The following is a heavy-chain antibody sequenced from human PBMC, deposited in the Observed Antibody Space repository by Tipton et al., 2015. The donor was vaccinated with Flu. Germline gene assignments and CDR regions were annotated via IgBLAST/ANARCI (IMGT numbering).Heavy chain of an antibody. V-gene: IGHV1-18*01. D-gene: IGHD2-21*01. CDR1: GYTFTSYG. CDR2: ISAYNGNT. J-gene: IGHJ6*02. Sequence: QSGPEVKKPGASVKVSCKASGYTFTSYGISWVRQAPGQGLEWMGWISAYNGNTNYAQKLQGRVTMTTDTSTSTAYMELRSLRSDDTAVYYCARADVVVVAIEYYYGMDVWGQGTTVTVSS. CDR3: ARADVVVVAIEYYYGMDV.